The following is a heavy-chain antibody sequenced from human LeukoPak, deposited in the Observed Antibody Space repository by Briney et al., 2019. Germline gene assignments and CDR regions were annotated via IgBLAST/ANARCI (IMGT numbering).Heavy chain of an antibody. V-gene: IGHV4-34*01. D-gene: IGHD3-3*01. Sequence: MSSETLSLTCAVYGGSFSGYYWSWIRQPPGKGLEWIGEIDHSGSTNYNPSLKSRVTISVDTSKNQFSLKLSSVTAADTAVYYCARGLLWSGYSRYYYYMDVWGKGTTVTVSS. CDR2: IDHSGST. CDR1: GGSFSGYY. CDR3: ARGLLWSGYSRYYYYMDV. J-gene: IGHJ6*03.